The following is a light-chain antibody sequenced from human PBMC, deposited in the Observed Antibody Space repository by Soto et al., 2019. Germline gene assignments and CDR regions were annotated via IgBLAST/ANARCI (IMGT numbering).Light chain of an antibody. CDR3: GAWDSSLSAAFV. V-gene: IGLV1-51*01. Sequence: QSVLTQPPSVSAAPGQKVTISCSGSSSNFGNKYVSWYLQLPGTAPKLLIYDNNKRPSGIPDRFSGSKSGTSATLGITGLQTGDEADYYCGAWDSSLSAAFVFGTGTKVTVL. CDR2: DNN. CDR1: SSNFGNKY. J-gene: IGLJ1*01.